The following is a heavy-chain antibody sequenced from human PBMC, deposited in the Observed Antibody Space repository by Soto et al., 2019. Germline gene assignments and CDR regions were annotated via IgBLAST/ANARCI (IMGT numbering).Heavy chain of an antibody. V-gene: IGHV5-51*01. CDR2: IYPGDSET. CDR1: GYTFATYL. D-gene: IGHD1-1*01. J-gene: IGHJ4*02. CDR3: ARVRPTPTSGGNGDY. Sequence: EVQLVQSGAEVTKTGESLKISCKASGYTFATYLIGWVRQLPGKGLEWIGIIYPGDSETRYNPPFEGQVTMSADRSTNTAYLQWSSVKASDTAIYFCARVRPTPTSGGNGDYWGPGTLVTVSS.